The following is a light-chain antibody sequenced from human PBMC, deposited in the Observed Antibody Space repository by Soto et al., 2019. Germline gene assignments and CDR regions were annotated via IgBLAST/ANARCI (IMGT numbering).Light chain of an antibody. CDR3: QQYGYSPPHT. Sequence: SMLTQSPGTLSLSPGERATLSCRASQSVCRGCLAWYQQRPGQASRLLIFGTSNRASGVPDRFSGSGSGTHFTLTISRRQPEDFAVYFCQQYGYSPPHTFGGRTKVEIK. CDR1: QSVCRGC. J-gene: IGKJ4*01. V-gene: IGKV3-20*01. CDR2: GTS.